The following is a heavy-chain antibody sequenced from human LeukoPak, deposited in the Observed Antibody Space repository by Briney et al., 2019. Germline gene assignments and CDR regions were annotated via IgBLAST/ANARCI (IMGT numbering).Heavy chain of an antibody. CDR2: ITQDGREQ. V-gene: IGHV3-7*01. CDR1: GFTLSTYL. D-gene: IGHD2-2*02. J-gene: IGHJ3*01. CDR3: ARDQSRVYCSSTSCYTGSDAFDL. Sequence: GGSLRLSFSASGFTLSTYLMSWGRQTPGKGQGRVANITQDGREQYYVYAVKGRFTISSDNAKNSLYLQMKSMRAEDTAVYYCARDQSRVYCSSTSCYTGSDAFDLWGQGTMVTVSS.